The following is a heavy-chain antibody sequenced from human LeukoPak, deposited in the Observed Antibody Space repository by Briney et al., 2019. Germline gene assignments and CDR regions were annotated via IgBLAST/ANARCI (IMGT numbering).Heavy chain of an antibody. D-gene: IGHD5-24*01. CDR1: GFTFSSYE. CDR3: ARVGMATMYFDY. CDR2: ISSSGSTI. Sequence: PGGSRRLSCAAAGFTFSSYEINWVRQAPGKGLEWVSYISSSGSTIYYADSVKGRFNISRDNAKKSLYLQMNSLSAEDTAVYYCARVGMATMYFDYWGQGTLVTVSS. J-gene: IGHJ4*02. V-gene: IGHV3-48*03.